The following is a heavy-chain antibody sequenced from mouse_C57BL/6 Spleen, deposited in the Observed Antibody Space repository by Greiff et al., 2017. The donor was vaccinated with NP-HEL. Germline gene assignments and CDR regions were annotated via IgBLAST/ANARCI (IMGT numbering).Heavy chain of an antibody. CDR2: INYDGSST. V-gene: IGHV5-16*01. Sequence: EVQVVESEGGLVQPGSSMKLSCTASGFTFSDYYMAWVRQVPEKGLEWVANINYDGSSTYYLDSLKSRFIISRDNAKNILYLQMSSLKSEDTATYYCARIYYDYDGFDYWGQGTTLTVSS. CDR3: ARIYYDYDGFDY. J-gene: IGHJ2*01. CDR1: GFTFSDYY. D-gene: IGHD2-4*01.